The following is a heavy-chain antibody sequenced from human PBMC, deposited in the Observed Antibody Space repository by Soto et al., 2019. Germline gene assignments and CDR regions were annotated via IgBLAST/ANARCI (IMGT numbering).Heavy chain of an antibody. D-gene: IGHD3-10*01. CDR3: ARGRITMVRGVRRYYFDY. J-gene: IGHJ4*02. CDR2: MNPNSGNT. V-gene: IGHV1-8*01. CDR1: GYTFTSYD. Sequence: QVQLVQSGAEVKKPGASVKVSCKAFGYTFTSYDINWVRQATGQGLEWMGWMNPNSGNTGYAQKFQGRVTMTRNTSISTAYMELSSLRSEDTAVYYCARGRITMVRGVRRYYFDYWGQGTLVTVSS.